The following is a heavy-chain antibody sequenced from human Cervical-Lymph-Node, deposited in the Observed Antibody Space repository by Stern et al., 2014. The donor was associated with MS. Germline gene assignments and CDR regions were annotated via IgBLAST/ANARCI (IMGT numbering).Heavy chain of an antibody. V-gene: IGHV1-46*01. D-gene: IGHD3-9*01. CDR3: ARLRGYNVLTGYLDY. J-gene: IGHJ4*02. CDR2: INPSGDSK. CDR1: GYTFTNYY. Sequence: QVQLVQSGAEVKKPGASVKISCKASGYTFTNYYMHWVRQAPGQGLEWMGIINPSGDSKSYAQKFAGRVTMTRDTSTSTVNMELSSLTSGDTAVYYCARLRGYNVLTGYLDYWGQGTLVTVSS.